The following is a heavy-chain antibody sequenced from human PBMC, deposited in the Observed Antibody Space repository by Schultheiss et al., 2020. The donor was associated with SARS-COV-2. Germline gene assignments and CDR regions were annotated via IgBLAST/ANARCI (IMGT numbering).Heavy chain of an antibody. CDR3: ARGGDSSSSTVYF. J-gene: IGHJ4*02. CDR2: INHSGST. D-gene: IGHD6-6*01. V-gene: IGHV4-61*05. CDR1: GGSISSSSYY. Sequence: SETLSLTCTVSGGSISSSSYYWSWIRQPPGKGLEWIGEINHSGSTNYNPSLKSRVTISVDTSKNQFSLKLSSVTAADTAVYYCARGGDSSSSTVYFWGQGTLVTVSS.